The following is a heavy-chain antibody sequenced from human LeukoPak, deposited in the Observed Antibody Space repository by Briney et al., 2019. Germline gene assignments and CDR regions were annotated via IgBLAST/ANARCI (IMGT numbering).Heavy chain of an antibody. CDR1: GYTFTDYY. CDR3: ARDSAATGLSFDY. D-gene: IGHD3-9*01. CDR2: INDNSGGT. J-gene: IGHJ4*02. Sequence: ASVKVSCTASGYTFTDYYMHWFRLAPGQGLEWMGEINDNSGGTKYAQKFQGRVTLTRDTSITTAYLELSSLISDDTAIYYCARDSAATGLSFDYWGQGSLVTVSS. V-gene: IGHV1-2*02.